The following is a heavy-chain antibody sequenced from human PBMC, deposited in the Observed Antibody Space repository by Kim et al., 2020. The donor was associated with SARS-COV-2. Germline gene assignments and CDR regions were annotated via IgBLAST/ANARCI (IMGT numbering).Heavy chain of an antibody. J-gene: IGHJ4*02. V-gene: IGHV4-34*01. CDR2: INHSGST. D-gene: IGHD6-19*01. CDR1: GGSFSGYY. CDR3: ARFVSLTPFPQWLVRRDY. Sequence: SETLSLTCAVYGGSFSGYYWSWIRQPPGKGLEWIGEINHSGSTNYNPSLKSRVTISVDTSKNQFSLKLSSVTAADTAVYYCARFVSLTPFPQWLVRRDYWGQGTLVTVSS.